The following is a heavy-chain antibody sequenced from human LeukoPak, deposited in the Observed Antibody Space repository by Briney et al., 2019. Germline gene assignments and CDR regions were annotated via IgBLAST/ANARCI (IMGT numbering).Heavy chain of an antibody. J-gene: IGHJ4*02. CDR2: IYYSGST. CDR3: ARHNYYDSSGFDY. D-gene: IGHD3-22*01. Sequence: SETLSLSCAVSGYSISSGYYWGWIRQPPGKGLEWIGSIYYSGSTYYNPSLQSRVTISVDTSKNQFSLKLSSVTAADTAVYYCARHNYYDSSGFDYWGQGTLVTVSS. V-gene: IGHV4-38-2*01. CDR1: GYSISSGYY.